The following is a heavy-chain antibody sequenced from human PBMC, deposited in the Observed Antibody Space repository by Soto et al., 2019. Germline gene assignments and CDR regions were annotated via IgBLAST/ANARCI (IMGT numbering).Heavy chain of an antibody. CDR3: ATKPEYSGYEFCDPLDY. CDR2: IIPIFGTA. J-gene: IGHJ4*02. Sequence: SVKVSCKASGGTFSSYAISWVRQAPGQGLEWMGGIIPIFGTANYAQKFQGRVTITADESTSTAYMELSSLRSEDTAVYYCATKPEYSGYEFCDPLDYWGQGTLVTVSS. D-gene: IGHD5-12*01. CDR1: GGTFSSYA. V-gene: IGHV1-69*13.